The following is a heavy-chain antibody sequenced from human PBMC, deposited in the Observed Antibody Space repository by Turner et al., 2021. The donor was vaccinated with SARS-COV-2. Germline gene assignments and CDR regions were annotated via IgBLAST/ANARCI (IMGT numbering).Heavy chain of an antibody. D-gene: IGHD6-13*01. J-gene: IGHJ5*02. CDR3: AKDLGQLDWFDP. CDR1: GFTFSRYG. CDR2: ISYDGSNK. V-gene: IGHV3-30*18. Sequence: QVQLVESGGGVVQPGRSLRLSCEASGFTFSRYGMHWVRQAPGKGLEWVAVISYDGSNKYYADSVKGRFTISRDNSKNTLYLQMNSLRAEDTAVYYCAKDLGQLDWFDPWGQGTLVTVSS.